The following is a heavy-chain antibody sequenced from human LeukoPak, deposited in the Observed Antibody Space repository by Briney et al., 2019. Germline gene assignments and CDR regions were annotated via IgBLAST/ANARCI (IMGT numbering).Heavy chain of an antibody. Sequence: GGSLRLSCTGTGFSFSSDAMGWVRQAPGKGLEWVSGISGSGGSTYYADSVKGRFTISRDNSKNTLYLQMNSLRVGDTAVYYCAKDRGRTWVQVANWGQGTLVTVSS. CDR3: AKDRGRTWVQVAN. J-gene: IGHJ4*02. CDR1: GFSFSSDA. CDR2: ISGSGGST. D-gene: IGHD2-15*01. V-gene: IGHV3-23*01.